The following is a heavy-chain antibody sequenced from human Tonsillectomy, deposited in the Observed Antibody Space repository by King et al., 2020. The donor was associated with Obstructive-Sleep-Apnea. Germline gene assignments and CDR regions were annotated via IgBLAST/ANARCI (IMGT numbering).Heavy chain of an antibody. J-gene: IGHJ4*02. CDR2: ISGSAGPT. D-gene: IGHD3-10*01. CDR3: AKEFYGSGSY. CDR1: GFTFSSYA. V-gene: IGHV3-23*04. Sequence: VQLVESGGGLVQPGGSLRLSCAASGFTFSSYAMSWVRQAPGKGLDGVSAISGSAGPTNYADSVKGRFTIPRDNSKNTLYLQMNSLRAEETAVDYCAKEFYGSGSYWGQGTLVTVSS.